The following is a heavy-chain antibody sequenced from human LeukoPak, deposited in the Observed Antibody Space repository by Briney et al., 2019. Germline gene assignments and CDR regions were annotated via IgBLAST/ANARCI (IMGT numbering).Heavy chain of an antibody. CDR1: GFTSSSYA. Sequence: GGSLRPSCAASGFTSSSYALNWVRQAPGKGLEWVATVSGSGDRMYHADSVKGRFTISRDNSKNTIYLQMNSLRAEDTALYYCAKAAAAPGFDFWGQGTLVTVSS. D-gene: IGHD6-13*01. CDR2: VSGSGDRM. J-gene: IGHJ4*02. V-gene: IGHV3-23*01. CDR3: AKAAAAPGFDF.